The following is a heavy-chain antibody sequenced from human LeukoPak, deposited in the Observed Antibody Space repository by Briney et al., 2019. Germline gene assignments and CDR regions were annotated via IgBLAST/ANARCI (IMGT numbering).Heavy chain of an antibody. J-gene: IGHJ4*02. V-gene: IGHV3-23*01. CDR1: GFTFSSYA. CDR3: ARDSSSERFDY. Sequence: GGSLRLSCAGSGFTFSSYAMSWVRQAPGKGLEWVSAISGSGGSTYYADSVKGRFTISRDNSKNTLYLQMNSLRAEDTAVYYCARDSSSERFDYWGQGTLVTVSS. CDR2: ISGSGGST. D-gene: IGHD6-6*01.